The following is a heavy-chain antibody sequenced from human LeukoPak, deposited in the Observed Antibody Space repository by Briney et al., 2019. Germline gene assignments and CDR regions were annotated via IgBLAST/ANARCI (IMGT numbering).Heavy chain of an antibody. D-gene: IGHD6-19*01. CDR2: IYYSGST. V-gene: IGHV4-59*12. Sequence: SETLSLTCTVSGGSISSYYWSWIRQPPGKGLEWIGYIYYSGSTNYNPSLKSRVTISVDTSKNQFSLKLSSVTAADTAVYYCARDVIYSSGWYNWFDPWGQGTLVTVSS. J-gene: IGHJ5*02. CDR1: GGSISSYY. CDR3: ARDVIYSSGWYNWFDP.